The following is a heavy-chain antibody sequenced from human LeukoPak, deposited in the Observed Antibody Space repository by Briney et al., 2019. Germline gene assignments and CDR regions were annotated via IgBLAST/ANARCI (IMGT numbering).Heavy chain of an antibody. CDR2: ISSSSSTI. Sequence: GGSLRLSCAASGFTFSSYSMNWVRQAPGKGLEWVSYISSSSSTIYYADSVKGRFTISRDNAKDSLYLQMNSLRAEDTAVYYCARSNIGPSDYWGQGTLVTVSS. CDR3: ARSNIGPSDY. V-gene: IGHV3-48*04. J-gene: IGHJ4*02. D-gene: IGHD2/OR15-2a*01. CDR1: GFTFSSYS.